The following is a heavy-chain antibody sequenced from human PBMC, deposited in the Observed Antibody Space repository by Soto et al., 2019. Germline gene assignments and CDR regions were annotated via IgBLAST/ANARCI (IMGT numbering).Heavy chain of an antibody. J-gene: IGHJ3*02. CDR2: IYWDDDQ. V-gene: IGHV2-5*02. Sequence: QVTLKESGRTLVKPTQTLTLTCSFSGFSLRTNGVGVGWIRQPPGKALECLARIYWDDDQRYNPSLKSRLTIAKDTSRNQVVLTMTNMDPVDTATYYCARIKVVRGVIITDALDTWGQGTMVTVSS. CDR3: ARIKVVRGVIITDALDT. CDR1: GFSLRTNGVG. D-gene: IGHD3-10*01.